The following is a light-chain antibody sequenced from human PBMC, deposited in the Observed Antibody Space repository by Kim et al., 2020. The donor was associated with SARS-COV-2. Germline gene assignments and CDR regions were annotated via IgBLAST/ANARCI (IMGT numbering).Light chain of an antibody. J-gene: IGKJ1*01. Sequence: HLTQSPSSLSASVGDRVTITCRASQDISSYLAWYQQKPGRAPQLLISVASTLQGGVPSRFSGSGSGTDFTLTISSLQPEDFATYYCQQLNSYPRTFGQGTKVDIK. CDR3: QQLNSYPRT. V-gene: IGKV1-9*01. CDR2: VAS. CDR1: QDISSY.